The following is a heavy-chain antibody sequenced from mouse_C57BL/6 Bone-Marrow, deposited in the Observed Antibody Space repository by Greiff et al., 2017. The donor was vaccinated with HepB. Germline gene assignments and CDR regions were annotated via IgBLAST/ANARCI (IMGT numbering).Heavy chain of an antibody. J-gene: IGHJ2*01. CDR1: GYTFTSYW. Sequence: QVHVKQPGAELVKPGASVKLSCKASGYTFTSYWMHWVKQRPGQGLEWIVMIHPNSGSTNYNEKFKSKATLTVDKSSSTAYMQLSSLTSEDSAVYYCARSFYYYGPYFDYWGQGTTLTVSS. CDR3: ARSFYYYGPYFDY. CDR2: IHPNSGST. D-gene: IGHD1-1*01. V-gene: IGHV1-64*01.